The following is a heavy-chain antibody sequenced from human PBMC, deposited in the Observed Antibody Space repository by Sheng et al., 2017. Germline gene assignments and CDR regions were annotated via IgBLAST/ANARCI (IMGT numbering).Heavy chain of an antibody. CDR2: IKQDENEK. CDR1: GFTFSNFW. V-gene: IGHV3-7*01. J-gene: IGHJ5*02. Sequence: EVKLVESGGGLVRRGASLRLSCVGSGFTFSNFWMSWVRQAPGKGLEWVANIKQDENEKDYVDSVKGRFTISRDNAKNSLYLQMDSLRLEDTAVYYCARVPGAYCGDNVCFYNWFDPWGQGTLVTVSS. CDR3: ARVPGAYCGDNVCFYNWFDP. D-gene: IGHD2-21*01.